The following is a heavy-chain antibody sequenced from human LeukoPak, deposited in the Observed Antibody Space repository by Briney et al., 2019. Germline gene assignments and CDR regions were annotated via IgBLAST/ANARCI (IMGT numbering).Heavy chain of an antibody. CDR2: MYWDDDK. J-gene: IGHJ2*01. CDR1: GFSLSTSGVD. Sequence: SGPTLVKPTQTLTLTCTFSGFSLSTSGVDVGWIRQPPGKALEWLALMYWDDDKRYSPSLKSRLTITKDTSKNQVVLTMTNMDPVDTATYYRAHGMIGGGYCSGGSCYPGDWYFDLWGRGTLVTVSS. D-gene: IGHD2-15*01. V-gene: IGHV2-5*02. CDR3: AHGMIGGGYCSGGSCYPGDWYFDL.